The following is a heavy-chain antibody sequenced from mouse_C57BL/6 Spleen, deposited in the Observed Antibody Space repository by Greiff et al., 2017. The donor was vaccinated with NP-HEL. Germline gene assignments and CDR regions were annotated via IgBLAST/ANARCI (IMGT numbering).Heavy chain of an antibody. D-gene: IGHD2-4*01. Sequence: QVQLQQSGAELVKPGASVKLSCKASGYTFTSYWMHWVKQRPGQGLEWIGMIHPNSGSTNYNEKFKSKATLTVDKSSSTAYMQLSSLTSEDSAVYYCARRFYYDYDGDAMDYWGQGTSVTVSS. J-gene: IGHJ4*01. CDR3: ARRFYYDYDGDAMDY. CDR2: IHPNSGST. V-gene: IGHV1-64*01. CDR1: GYTFTSYW.